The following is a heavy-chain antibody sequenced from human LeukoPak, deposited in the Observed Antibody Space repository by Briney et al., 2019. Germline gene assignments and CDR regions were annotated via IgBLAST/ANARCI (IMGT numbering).Heavy chain of an antibody. CDR3: ARVATKRIAAAGPLGFDP. V-gene: IGHV4-59*01. CDR2: IYYSGST. Sequence: SETLSLTCTVSGGSISSYYWSWIRQPPGKGLEWIGYIYYSGSTNYNPSLKSRVTISVDTSKNQLSLKLSSVTAADTAVYYCARVATKRIAAAGPLGFDPWGQGTLVTVSS. J-gene: IGHJ5*02. CDR1: GGSISSYY. D-gene: IGHD6-13*01.